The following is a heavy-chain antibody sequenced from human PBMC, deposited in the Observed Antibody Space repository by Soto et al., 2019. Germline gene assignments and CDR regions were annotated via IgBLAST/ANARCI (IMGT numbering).Heavy chain of an antibody. D-gene: IGHD5-18*01. Sequence: QVQLQESGPGLVKPSETLSLTCTVSGGSVSSGSYYWSWIRQPPGKGLEWIGYIYNSGSTNYNPSLKSRVTLSVDTSKNQFSLKLSSVTAADTAVYYCARPLYSYGPMDVWGQGTTVTVSS. V-gene: IGHV4-61*01. J-gene: IGHJ6*02. CDR1: GGSVSSGSYY. CDR2: IYNSGST. CDR3: ARPLYSYGPMDV.